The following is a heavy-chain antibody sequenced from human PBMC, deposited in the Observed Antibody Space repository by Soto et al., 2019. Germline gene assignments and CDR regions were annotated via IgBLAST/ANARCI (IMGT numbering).Heavy chain of an antibody. CDR3: ARGWDSGNNYYYYYGMDV. V-gene: IGHV1-2*04. CDR1: GYTLTGYY. CDR2: INPNSGGT. D-gene: IGHD3-10*01. J-gene: IGHJ6*02. Sequence: ASVKGSCKASGYTLTGYYMHWVRQAPGQGLEWMGWINPNSGGTNYAQKFQGWVTMTRDTSISTAYMELSRLRSDDTAVYYCARGWDSGNNYYYYYGMDVWGQGTTVTVSS.